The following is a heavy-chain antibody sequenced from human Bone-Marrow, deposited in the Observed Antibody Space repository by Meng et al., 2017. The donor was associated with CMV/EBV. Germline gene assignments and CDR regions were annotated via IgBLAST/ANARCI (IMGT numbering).Heavy chain of an antibody. J-gene: IGHJ4*02. Sequence: ASVKVSCKASGYTFTGYYLHWVRQAPGQGLEWMGWINSRSGVTKYAHKFQGRVSMTRDTSMEVSRLTSDDTAGYYCARGSDRYGSSLSDWGQGTLVTVSS. CDR1: GYTFTGYY. CDR3: ARGSDRYGSSLSD. CDR2: INSRSGVT. V-gene: IGHV1-2*07. D-gene: IGHD5-18*01.